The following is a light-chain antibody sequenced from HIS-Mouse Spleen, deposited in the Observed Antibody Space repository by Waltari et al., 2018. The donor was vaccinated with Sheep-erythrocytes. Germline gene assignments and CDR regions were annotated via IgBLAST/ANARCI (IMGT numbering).Light chain of an antibody. V-gene: IGKV1-5*03. CDR2: KAS. CDR3: QQYNSYSPLT. J-gene: IGKJ4*01. CDR1: QSISSW. Sequence: IWMTQSPSLLSASTGDRVTITCRASQSISSWLAWYQQKPGKAPKLLIYKASSLESGVPSRFSGSGSGTEFTLTISSLQPDDFATYYCQQYNSYSPLTFGGGTKVEIK.